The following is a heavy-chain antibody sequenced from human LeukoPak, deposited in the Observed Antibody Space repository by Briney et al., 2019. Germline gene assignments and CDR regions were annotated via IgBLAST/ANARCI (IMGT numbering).Heavy chain of an antibody. CDR1: GGSISSGGEY. J-gene: IGHJ3*01. CDR3: AREKTAYYYDRSGFSEGAFDV. Sequence: SETLSLTCTVSGGSISSGGEYWSWIRHLPGKGLEWIGYVYYSGSTFYNPSLEGRITMSVDTSENQFSLKLTSVTAADTAVYYCAREKTAYYYDRSGFSEGAFDVWGQGAMVTVSS. CDR2: VYYSGST. D-gene: IGHD3-22*01. V-gene: IGHV4-31*03.